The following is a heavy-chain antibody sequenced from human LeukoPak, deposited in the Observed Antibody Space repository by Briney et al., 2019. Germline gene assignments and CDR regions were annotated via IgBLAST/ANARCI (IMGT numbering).Heavy chain of an antibody. CDR3: AKDISIGGFADGYFYGMDA. V-gene: IGHV3-9*01. Sequence: PSGGSLRLSCATAGVKVDDCGMHWVRQAPRKGLEWVSGISWNGAIMVYADSVKGRFTISRDNAKSSLYLQMNSLRAEDTALYYCAKDISIGGFADGYFYGMDAWGQGTTVTVSS. D-gene: IGHD4-23*01. CDR1: GVKVDDCG. J-gene: IGHJ6*02. CDR2: ISWNGAIM.